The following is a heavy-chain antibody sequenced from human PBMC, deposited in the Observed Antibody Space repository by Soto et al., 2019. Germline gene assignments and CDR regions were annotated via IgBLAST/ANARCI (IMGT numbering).Heavy chain of an antibody. CDR1: GFTFSSYA. V-gene: IGHV3-33*01. Sequence: GGSLRLSCAASGFTFSSYAMHWVRQAPGKGLESVAIIYYDGTNKYYADSVKGRFTISRDKSKNTLNLQMNSLRAEDTAVYYCARGKFGLTSYYYMDVWGKGTTGSVSS. CDR2: IYYDGTNK. CDR3: ARGKFGLTSYYYMDV. J-gene: IGHJ6*03. D-gene: IGHD3-10*01.